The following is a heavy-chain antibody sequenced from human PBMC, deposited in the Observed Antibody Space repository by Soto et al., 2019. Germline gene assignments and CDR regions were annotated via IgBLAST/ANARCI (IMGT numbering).Heavy chain of an antibody. J-gene: IGHJ4*02. CDR3: ARGYDSSGSFDY. V-gene: IGHV3-64*01. CDR1: GFTFSSYA. CDR2: ISSNGGST. Sequence: GGSLRLSCAASGFTFSSYAMHWVRQAPGKGLEYVSAISSNGGSTYYANSVKGRFTISRDNSKNTLYLQMGSLRAEDMAVYYCARGYDSSGSFDYWGQGTPVTVSS. D-gene: IGHD3-22*01.